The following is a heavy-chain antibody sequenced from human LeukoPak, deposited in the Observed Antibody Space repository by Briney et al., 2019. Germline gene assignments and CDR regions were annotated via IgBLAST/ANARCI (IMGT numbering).Heavy chain of an antibody. CDR1: GYTFTGYY. Sequence: GASVKVSCKASGYTFTGYYMHWVRQAPGQGLEWMGWINPNSGGTNNAQKFQGRVTITRDTSISTAYMELSRLRSDDTAVYYCASTTDTGYTYYWGQGILVTVST. V-gene: IGHV1-2*02. D-gene: IGHD5-12*01. J-gene: IGHJ4*02. CDR3: ASTTDTGYTYY. CDR2: INPNSGGT.